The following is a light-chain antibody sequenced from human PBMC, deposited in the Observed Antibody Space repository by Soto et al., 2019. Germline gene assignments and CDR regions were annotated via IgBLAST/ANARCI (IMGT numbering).Light chain of an antibody. J-gene: IGKJ2*01. V-gene: IGKV3-15*01. CDR2: GAS. CDR3: QQYKNWPPYT. Sequence: EILMTQSQATLSFSPGVRATLSCRASQRISSNVAWYQLKPGQAPRLLIYGASTRATGVPARFSGGGSGTEFTLTISSLQSEDCAVYFCQQYKNWPPYTFGQGTKLQIK. CDR1: QRISSN.